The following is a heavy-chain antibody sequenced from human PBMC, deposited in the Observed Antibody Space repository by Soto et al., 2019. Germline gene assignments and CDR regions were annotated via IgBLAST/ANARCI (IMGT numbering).Heavy chain of an antibody. J-gene: IGHJ5*02. CDR2: VDYSGST. CDR3: ARGRRMQYRSSSQFDP. V-gene: IGHV4-61*01. Sequence: SETLSLTCTVSGGSVISGSYYWSCIRQPPGKGLEWIGYVDYSGSTNYNPSLKSRLTISVGTSKKQFSLKLTSVTAADTAVYYCARGRRMQYRSSSQFDPWGQGTLVTVS. CDR1: GGSVISGSYY. D-gene: IGHD6-6*01.